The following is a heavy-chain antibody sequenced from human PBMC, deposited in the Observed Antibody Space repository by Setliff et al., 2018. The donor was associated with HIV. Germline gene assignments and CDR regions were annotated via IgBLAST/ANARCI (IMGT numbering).Heavy chain of an antibody. Sequence: PGGSLRLSCATSGFTFKNYRMNWVRQTQGKGLEWVGDIDYRTNIASYADAVRGRFTISRDNADNSLFLQMNGLRAEDTALYFCARGSWAGYESGGYYHFDFWGQGTLVTVS. CDR3: ARGSWAGYESGGYYHFDF. CDR1: GFTFKNYR. J-gene: IGHJ4*02. CDR2: IDYRTNIA. V-gene: IGHV3-48*01. D-gene: IGHD3-22*01.